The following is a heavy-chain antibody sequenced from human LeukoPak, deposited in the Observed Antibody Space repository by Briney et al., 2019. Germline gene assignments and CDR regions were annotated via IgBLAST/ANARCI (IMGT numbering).Heavy chain of an antibody. CDR1: GGSISSGDYY. V-gene: IGHV4-30-4*01. D-gene: IGHD3-3*01. Sequence: PSETLSLTCTVSGGSISSGDYYWSWIRQPLGKGLEWIGYIYYSGSTYYNPSLKSRVTISVDTSKNQFSLKLSSVTAADTAVYYCARDRRLRFLEWEQYYYGMDVRGQGTTVTVSS. CDR2: IYYSGST. CDR3: ARDRRLRFLEWEQYYYGMDV. J-gene: IGHJ6*02.